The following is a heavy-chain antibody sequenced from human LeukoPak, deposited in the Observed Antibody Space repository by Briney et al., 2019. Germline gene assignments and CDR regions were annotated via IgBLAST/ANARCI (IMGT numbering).Heavy chain of an antibody. CDR2: INHSGST. J-gene: IGHJ4*02. Sequence: SETLSLTCAVYGGSFSGYYSSWIRQPPGKGLEWIGEINHSGSTNYNPSLKSRVTISVDTSKNQFSLKLSSVTAADTAVYYCARGRREVFNYWGQGTLVTVSS. CDR1: GGSFSGYY. CDR3: ARGRREVFNY. V-gene: IGHV4-34*01.